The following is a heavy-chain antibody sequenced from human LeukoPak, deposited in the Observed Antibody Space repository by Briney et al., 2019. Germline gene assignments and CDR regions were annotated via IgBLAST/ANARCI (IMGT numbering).Heavy chain of an antibody. CDR1: GFTFNRYW. Sequence: PGGSLRLSCAASGFTFNRYWIHWVRQAPGKGLEWVSRINSDGSESISAASVKGRITISRDNAKNTLSLQINSLRVDDTGVYYCARGGFHHGFDIWGQGTMVTVSS. D-gene: IGHD3-22*01. CDR2: INSDGSES. V-gene: IGHV3-74*01. CDR3: ARGGFHHGFDI. J-gene: IGHJ3*02.